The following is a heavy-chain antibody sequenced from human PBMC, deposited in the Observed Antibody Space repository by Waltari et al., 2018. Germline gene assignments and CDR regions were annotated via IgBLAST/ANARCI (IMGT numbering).Heavy chain of an antibody. CDR3: ARGRVLRFLEWLLSPWDAFDI. Sequence: QVQLVHSGAEVKKPGASVQVSCKASGYPFTSYAMHWVRPPPVTRLGWMGWINACNSNTKYSQKFQGRVTITRDTSASTAYMELSSLRSEDTAVYYFARGRVLRFLEWLLSPWDAFDIWGQGTMVTVSS. CDR1: GYPFTSYA. CDR2: INACNSNT. D-gene: IGHD3-3*01. J-gene: IGHJ3*02. V-gene: IGHV1-3*01.